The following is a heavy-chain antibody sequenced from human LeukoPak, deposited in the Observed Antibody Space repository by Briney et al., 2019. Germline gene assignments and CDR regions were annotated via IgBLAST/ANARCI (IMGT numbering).Heavy chain of an antibody. CDR1: GGSISSYY. Sequence: SETLSLTCTVSGGSISSYYWSWIRQPPGKGLEWIGYIYYSGSTNYNPSLKSRVTISVDTSKNQFSLKLSSVTATDTAVYYCARSEHPKAALDYWGQGTLVTVSS. CDR2: IYYSGST. CDR3: ARSEHPKAALDY. J-gene: IGHJ4*02. V-gene: IGHV4-59*01. D-gene: IGHD6-13*01.